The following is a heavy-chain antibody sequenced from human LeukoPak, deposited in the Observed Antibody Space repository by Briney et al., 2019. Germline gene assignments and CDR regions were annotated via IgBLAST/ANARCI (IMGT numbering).Heavy chain of an antibody. CDR3: ARRLLWFGELLEGSRYYFDY. V-gene: IGHV4-4*02. J-gene: IGHJ4*02. D-gene: IGHD3-10*01. Sequence: SGTLSLTCAVSGGSISSSNWWSWARQPPGKGLEWIGEIYHSGSTNYNPSLKSRVTISVDKSKNQFSLKLSSVTAADTAVYYCARRLLWFGELLEGSRYYFDYWGQGTLVTVSS. CDR1: GGSISSSNW. CDR2: IYHSGST.